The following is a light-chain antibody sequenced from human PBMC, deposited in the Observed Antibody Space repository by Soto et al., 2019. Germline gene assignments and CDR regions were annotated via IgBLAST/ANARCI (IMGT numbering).Light chain of an antibody. CDR1: QTVLSSSNNKNY. J-gene: IGKJ3*01. CDR2: WAS. V-gene: IGKV4-1*01. Sequence: DIVMTQSPDSLAVSLGERATINCKSSQTVLSSSNNKNYIAWYQQKPGQPPKLLIYWASTRESGVPDRFSGSGSGTDFTLTISSLQAEDVAVYFCQQYYTTPFTFGPGTKVDIK. CDR3: QQYYTTPFT.